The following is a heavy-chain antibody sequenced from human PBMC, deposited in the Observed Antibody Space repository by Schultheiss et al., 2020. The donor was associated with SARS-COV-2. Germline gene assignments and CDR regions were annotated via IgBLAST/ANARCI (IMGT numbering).Heavy chain of an antibody. D-gene: IGHD4-11*01. J-gene: IGHJ4*02. CDR3: ARGEYSNYGFDY. V-gene: IGHV4-61*08. CDR2: IYYTEST. CDR1: GGSISSGGYN. Sequence: SETLSLTCTVSGGSISSGGYNWSWIRQPPGKGLEWIGYIYYTESTNYNPSLKSRVAISVDTSKNQFSLKLNSVNAADTAVYYCARGEYSNYGFDYWGQGTLVTVSS.